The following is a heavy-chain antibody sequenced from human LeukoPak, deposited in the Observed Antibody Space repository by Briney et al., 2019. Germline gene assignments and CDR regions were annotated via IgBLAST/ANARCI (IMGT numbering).Heavy chain of an antibody. J-gene: IGHJ4*02. CDR1: GFTFSSYA. D-gene: IGHD6-19*01. CDR2: IYSGGST. Sequence: GSLRLSCAASGFTFSSYAMSWVRQAPGKGLEWVSVIYSGGSTYYADSVKGRFTISRDNSKNTLYLQMNSLRAEDTAVYYCARVAGTGYFDYWGQGTLVTVSS. V-gene: IGHV3-53*01. CDR3: ARVAGTGYFDY.